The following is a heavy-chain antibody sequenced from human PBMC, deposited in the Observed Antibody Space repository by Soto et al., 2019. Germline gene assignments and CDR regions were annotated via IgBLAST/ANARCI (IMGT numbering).Heavy chain of an antibody. D-gene: IGHD1-26*01. CDR3: ARDAVRWESDAFAI. CDR1: GYTFTSYA. Sequence: ASVKVSCKAPGYTFTSYAMHVMRQAPGQGLEWMGWVGAYNGNTNYAQKLQGRGTMATRTSTDTAYKELRGPGAYDTAVYYCARDAVRWESDAFAIWGQGTMVTVSS. V-gene: IGHV1-18*01. CDR2: VGAYNGNT. J-gene: IGHJ3*02.